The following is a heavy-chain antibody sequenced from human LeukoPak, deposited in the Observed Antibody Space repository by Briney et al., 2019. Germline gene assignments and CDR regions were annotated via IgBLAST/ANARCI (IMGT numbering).Heavy chain of an antibody. J-gene: IGHJ5*02. CDR1: GFTFSTYS. CDR2: INHSGST. CDR3: ARGRRNPPYYYGSGSYTGWFDP. V-gene: IGHV4-34*01. D-gene: IGHD3-10*01. Sequence: GSLRLSCVASGFTFSTYSMNWVRQAPGKGLEWIGEINHSGSTNYNPSLKSRVTISVDTSKNQFSLKLSSVTAADTAVYYCARGRRNPPYYYGSGSYTGWFDPWGQGTLVTVSS.